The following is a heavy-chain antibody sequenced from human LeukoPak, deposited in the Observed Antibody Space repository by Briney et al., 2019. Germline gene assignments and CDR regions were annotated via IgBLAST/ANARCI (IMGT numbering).Heavy chain of an antibody. CDR2: ISYDGSNK. V-gene: IGHV3-30*18. D-gene: IGHD2-15*01. Sequence: PGRSLRLSCAASGFTFSSYGMHWVRQAPGMGLEWVAVISYDGSNKYYADSVKGRFTISRDNSKNTLYLQMNSLRAEDTAVYYCAKGMVAATTGYFDYWGQGTLVTVSS. CDR1: GFTFSSYG. J-gene: IGHJ4*02. CDR3: AKGMVAATTGYFDY.